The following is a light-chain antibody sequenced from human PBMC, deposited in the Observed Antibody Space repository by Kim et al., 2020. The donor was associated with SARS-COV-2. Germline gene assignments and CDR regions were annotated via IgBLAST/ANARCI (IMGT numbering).Light chain of an antibody. V-gene: IGKV3D-15*01. J-gene: IGKJ5*01. CDR2: DAS. Sequence: SPGERATLSCRASQSVSTNLAWYQQKPGQAPRLLIYDASTRATGIPARFSGSGSGTEFILTISTLQSEDFAVYYCQQYDNWPPITFGQGTRLEIK. CDR3: QQYDNWPPIT. CDR1: QSVSTN.